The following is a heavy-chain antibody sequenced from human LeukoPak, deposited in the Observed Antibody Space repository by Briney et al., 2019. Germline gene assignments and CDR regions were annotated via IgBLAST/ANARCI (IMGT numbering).Heavy chain of an antibody. D-gene: IGHD3-22*01. Sequence: PGGSLRLSCAASGFTFSSYAMSWVRQAPGKGLEWVSAISGSGGSTYYADSVKGRFTISRDNSKSTLYLQMNSLRAEDTAVYYCAKDSRVIVVVIGPNTIDYWGQGTLVTVSS. V-gene: IGHV3-23*01. CDR2: ISGSGGST. CDR1: GFTFSSYA. J-gene: IGHJ4*02. CDR3: AKDSRVIVVVIGPNTIDY.